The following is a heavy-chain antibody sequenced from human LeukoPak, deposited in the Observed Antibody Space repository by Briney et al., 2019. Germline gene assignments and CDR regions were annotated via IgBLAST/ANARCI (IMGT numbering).Heavy chain of an antibody. CDR1: GGSISDYY. CDR3: TRGAGWLIDY. CDR2: FYNSGSS. D-gene: IGHD3-16*01. J-gene: IGHJ4*02. Sequence: SETLSLTCTVSGGSISDYYRGWIRLPPGKGLEWIGYFYNSGSSTYNPSLKSRVTISVDTSKEQFSLKVNSVTAADTAVYYCTRGAGWLIDYWGQGILVTVSS. V-gene: IGHV4-59*01.